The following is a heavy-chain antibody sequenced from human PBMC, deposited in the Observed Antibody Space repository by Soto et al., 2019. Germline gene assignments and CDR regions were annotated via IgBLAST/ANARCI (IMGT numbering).Heavy chain of an antibody. CDR1: GFTFSSYS. D-gene: IGHD3-22*01. V-gene: IGHV3-21*01. CDR3: ARVVDYDDPYYYYGMDV. Sequence: EVQLVESGGGLVKPGGSLRLSCAASGFTFSSYSMNWVRQAPGKGLEWVSSISSSTSYIYYADSVKGRFTISRDNAKNSLYLQRNSLRAEDTAVYYCARVVDYDDPYYYYGMDVWGQGTTVTVSS. CDR2: ISSSTSYI. J-gene: IGHJ6*02.